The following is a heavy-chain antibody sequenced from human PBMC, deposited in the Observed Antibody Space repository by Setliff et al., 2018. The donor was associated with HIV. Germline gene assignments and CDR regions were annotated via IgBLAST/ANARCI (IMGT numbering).Heavy chain of an antibody. CDR3: ARGSYRGSGFFVRYFDF. CDR1: GGSASNSRYY. J-gene: IGHJ4*02. CDR2: IYYSGST. D-gene: IGHD3-3*01. V-gene: IGHV4-39*01. Sequence: SETLSLTCTVSGGSASNSRYYWAWIRQPPGKGLEWIGSIYYSGSTYYNPSLKSRVTISVDTSKNQFSLKLSSVTAADAAVYYCARGSYRGSGFFVRYFDFWGQGSLVTVSS.